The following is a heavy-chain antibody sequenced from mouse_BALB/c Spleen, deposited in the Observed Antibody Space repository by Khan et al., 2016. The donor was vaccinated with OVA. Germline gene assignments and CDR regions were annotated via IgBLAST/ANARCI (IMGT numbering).Heavy chain of an antibody. V-gene: IGHV2-6-1*01. Sequence: QVQLKESGPGLVAPSQSLSITCTISGFSLTSYGVHWVRQPPGKGLEWLVVIWSDGSTTYNSALKSRLSISNDNSKSQAFLILNSLQTDDTSMYYCARQASWGHWYFDDWGAGTTVTVSS. CDR1: GFSLTSYG. CDR2: IWSDGST. D-gene: IGHD4-1*01. J-gene: IGHJ1*01. CDR3: ARQASWGHWYFDD.